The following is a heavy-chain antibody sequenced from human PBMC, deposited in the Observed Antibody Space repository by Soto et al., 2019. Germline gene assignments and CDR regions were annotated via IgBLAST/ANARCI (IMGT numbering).Heavy chain of an antibody. V-gene: IGHV4-39*01. CDR3: ASLASKVSTSNY. Sequence: SETLSLTCAVSGGSVSVDSYYCAWIRHPPRKGLEWIATLHYRGSTYYATSIKSRVTISIDTSKNQFSLMLASVTATDTVFYCCASLASKVSTSNYWGQGTLVTVSS. CDR1: GGSVSVDSYY. J-gene: IGHJ4*02. D-gene: IGHD2-8*01. CDR2: LHYRGST.